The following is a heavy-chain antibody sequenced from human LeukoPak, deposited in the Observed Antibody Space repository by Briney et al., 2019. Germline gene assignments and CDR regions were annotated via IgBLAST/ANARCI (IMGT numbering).Heavy chain of an antibody. V-gene: IGHV1-2*02. D-gene: IGHD2-15*01. J-gene: IGHJ4*02. Sequence: ASVKVSCKASGYTFTGYYMHWVRQAPGQGLEWMGWINPNSGGTNYAQKFQGRVTMTRDTSISTAYMELSRLRSDDTAVYYCARDRDCSGGSCYSFDYWGQGTLVTVSS. CDR2: INPNSGGT. CDR3: ARDRDCSGGSCYSFDY. CDR1: GYTFTGYY.